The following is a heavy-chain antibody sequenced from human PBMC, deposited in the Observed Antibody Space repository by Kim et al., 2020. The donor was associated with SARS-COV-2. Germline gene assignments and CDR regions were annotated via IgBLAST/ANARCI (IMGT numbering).Heavy chain of an antibody. CDR2: ISTSSRYI. J-gene: IGHJ6*02. CDR3: ARESYASGSGLSDYFYYGIDL. CDR1: GFTFSSYS. D-gene: IGHD3-10*01. Sequence: GGSLRLSCAASGFTFSSYSMNWVRQAPGKGLECVSYISTSSRYIFYADSVKGRFTISRDNAKNSLFLQMNSQRAEDTAVYYCARESYASGSGLSDYFYYGIDLWGQGTTVTVSS. V-gene: IGHV3-21*01.